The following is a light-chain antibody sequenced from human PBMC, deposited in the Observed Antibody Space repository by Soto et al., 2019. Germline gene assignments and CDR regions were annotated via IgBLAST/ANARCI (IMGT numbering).Light chain of an antibody. Sequence: QSALTQPASVSGSPGQSITISCTGTSSDVGGYNYVSWYQQHPGKAPKLIIYEVTNRPSGVSIRFSGSKSGDTASLTISRLHAEDEADYYCSSYSSSSTLYVFGTGTKVTVL. J-gene: IGLJ1*01. CDR3: SSYSSSSTLYV. CDR2: EVT. CDR1: SSDVGGYNY. V-gene: IGLV2-14*01.